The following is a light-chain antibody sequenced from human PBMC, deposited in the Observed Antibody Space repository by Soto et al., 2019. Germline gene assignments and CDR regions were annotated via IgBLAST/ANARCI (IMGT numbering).Light chain of an antibody. Sequence: DIQMTQSPSTLSASVGDRVSITYRASQNIDKWLAWYQQKTQKDPKILIFDASTLESGVPSRFSGIVSGTEFNLTISSLQPDDFATYEGQQQNTYTLTFGGLTKGDIK. J-gene: IGKJ4*01. CDR3: QQQNTYTLT. CDR2: DAS. V-gene: IGKV1-5*01. CDR1: QNIDKW.